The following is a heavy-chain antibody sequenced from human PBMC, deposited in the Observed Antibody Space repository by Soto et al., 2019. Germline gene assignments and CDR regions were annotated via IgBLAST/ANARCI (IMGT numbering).Heavy chain of an antibody. D-gene: IGHD6-25*01. CDR1: SDSIAGENW. J-gene: IGHJ4*02. V-gene: IGHV4-4*02. CDR3: ARVFSSGSGWMYYFDF. CDR2: IFHTGGT. Sequence: QVQLQESGPGLVKPSETLSLTCTVSSDSIAGENWWSWVRQPPGMGLEWIGEIFHTGGTNYNPSLKSRVTTAVDKSKNQFSLKLISATAADTAVYYCARVFSSGSGWMYYFDFWGQGTLVSVSS.